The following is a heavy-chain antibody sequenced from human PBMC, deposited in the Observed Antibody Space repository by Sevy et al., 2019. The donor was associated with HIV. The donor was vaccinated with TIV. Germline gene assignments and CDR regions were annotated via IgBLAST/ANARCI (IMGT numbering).Heavy chain of an antibody. Sequence: GGSLRLSCAVSGFTFSNYDMSWVRQAPGKGLEWVSAISGRDTGTFYAASVKGSFTISRDNSKNTLYLQMNSLRAEDTALYYCAKDTLVVVGEALDVWGRGTMVTASS. CDR2: ISGRDTGT. J-gene: IGHJ3*01. D-gene: IGHD2-2*01. V-gene: IGHV3-23*01. CDR1: GFTFSNYD. CDR3: AKDTLVVVGEALDV.